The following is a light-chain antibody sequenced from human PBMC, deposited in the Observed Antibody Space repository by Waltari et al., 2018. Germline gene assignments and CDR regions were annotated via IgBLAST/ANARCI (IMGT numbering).Light chain of an antibody. V-gene: IGLV1-40*01. CDR3: QSYDSSLRDWV. J-gene: IGLJ3*02. CDR1: SPRTGAHSA. Sequence: QSVLTQAPSVSGAPGQRGTISCTWSSPRTGAHSAVPWYQKVSGPVPKLLIYGTTNRPSGVPDRFSGSKSGTSASLAITGLQAEDEADYYCQSYDSSLRDWVFGGGTKLTVL. CDR2: GTT.